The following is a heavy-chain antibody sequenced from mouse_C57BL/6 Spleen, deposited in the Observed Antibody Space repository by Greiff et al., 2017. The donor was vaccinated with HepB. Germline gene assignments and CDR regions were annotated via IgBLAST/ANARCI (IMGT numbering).Heavy chain of an antibody. D-gene: IGHD2-1*01. CDR3: ARWGNYGYFDV. CDR1: GYTFTSYW. J-gene: IGHJ1*03. Sequence: QVQLQQPGAELVKPGASVKLSCKASGYTFTSYWMHWVKQRPGQGLEWIGMIHPNSGSTNYNEKFKSKATLTVDKSSSTAYMQRSSLTSEDSAVYYCARWGNYGYFDVWGTGTTVTVSS. V-gene: IGHV1-64*01. CDR2: IHPNSGST.